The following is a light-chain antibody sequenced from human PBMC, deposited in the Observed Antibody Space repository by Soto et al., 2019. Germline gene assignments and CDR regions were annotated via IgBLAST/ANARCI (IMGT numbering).Light chain of an antibody. CDR3: ATWDDSRNGYV. J-gene: IGLJ1*01. CDR1: TSNIASNI. Sequence: VLTQPPSASGTPGQRVTISASGSTSNIASNIVSWYQQLPGRAPKLLIYSNNQRPSGVPDRFSGSKSGTSASLAISGLQPDDEAVYYCATWDDSRNGYVFGPGTKVTVL. V-gene: IGLV1-44*01. CDR2: SNN.